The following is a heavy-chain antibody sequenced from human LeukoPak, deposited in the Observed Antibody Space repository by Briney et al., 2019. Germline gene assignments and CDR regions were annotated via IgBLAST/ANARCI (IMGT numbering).Heavy chain of an antibody. J-gene: IGHJ4*02. CDR3: ARDQWFGELLN. CDR1: GGTFSSYA. CDR2: IIPILGIA. D-gene: IGHD3-10*01. V-gene: IGHV1-69*04. Sequence: SVKVSCKASGGTFSSYAISWVRQAPGQGLEWMGRIIPILGIANYVQKFQGRVTITADKSTSTAYMELSSLRSEDTAVYYCARDQWFGELLNWGQGTLVTVSS.